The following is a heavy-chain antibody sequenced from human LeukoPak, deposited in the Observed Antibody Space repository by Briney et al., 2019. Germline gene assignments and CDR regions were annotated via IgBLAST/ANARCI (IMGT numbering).Heavy chain of an antibody. V-gene: IGHV3-30*03. CDR2: ISYDGSNK. CDR1: GFTFSSYG. D-gene: IGHD3-3*01. CDR3: ATGVVNLYYFDY. Sequence: GGSLRLSCAASGFTFSSYGMHWVRQAPGKGLEWVAVISYDGSNKYYADSVKGRFTISRDNSKNTLYLQMNSLRAEDTAVYYCATGVVNLYYFDYWGQGTLVTVSS. J-gene: IGHJ4*02.